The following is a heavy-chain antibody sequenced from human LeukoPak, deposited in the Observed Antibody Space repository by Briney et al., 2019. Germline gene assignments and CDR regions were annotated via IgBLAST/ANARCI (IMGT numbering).Heavy chain of an antibody. D-gene: IGHD3-10*01. CDR3: AIPPLSGTGSSRPLAGMDV. J-gene: IGHJ6*02. Sequence: GGSLRLSCAASGFIFGRDSMNWVRQAPGRGLEWISYISRDSDIRYYADSVRGRFHISRDNARNSLYLQMNSLRADDTAMYYCAIPPLSGTGSSRPLAGMDVWGQGTTVTVSS. V-gene: IGHV3-48*01. CDR1: GFIFGRDS. CDR2: ISRDSDIR.